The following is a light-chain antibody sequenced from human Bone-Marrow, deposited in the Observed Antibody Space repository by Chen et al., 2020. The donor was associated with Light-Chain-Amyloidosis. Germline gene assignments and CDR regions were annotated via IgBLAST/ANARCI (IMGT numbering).Light chain of an antibody. CDR1: QSVSSSY. CDR2: DAS. V-gene: IGKV3D-20*01. Sequence: EIVLTQSPATLSLSPGERAALSCGASQSVSSSYVAWYQQKPGLAPRLLIYDASNRATGTPDRFSGSGSGTHFTLTISRLEPEDFAVYYCQQYGTSPPITFGQGTRLEIK. CDR3: QQYGTSPPIT. J-gene: IGKJ5*01.